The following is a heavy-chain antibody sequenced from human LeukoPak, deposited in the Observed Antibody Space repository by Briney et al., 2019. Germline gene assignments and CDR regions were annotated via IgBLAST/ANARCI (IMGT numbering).Heavy chain of an antibody. Sequence: ASVKVSCKASGYTFTSYDINWVRQATGQGLEWMGWMNPNSGNTGYAQKFQGRVTITRNTSISTAYMELSSLRSEDTAVYYCARAHVVPAAIGEFDPWGQGTLVTVSS. CDR3: ARAHVVPAAIGEFDP. D-gene: IGHD2-2*02. J-gene: IGHJ5*02. CDR1: GYTFTSYD. V-gene: IGHV1-8*03. CDR2: MNPNSGNT.